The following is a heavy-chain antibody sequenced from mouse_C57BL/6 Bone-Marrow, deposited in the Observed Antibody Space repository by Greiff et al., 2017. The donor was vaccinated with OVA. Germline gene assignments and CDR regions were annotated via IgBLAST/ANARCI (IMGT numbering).Heavy chain of an antibody. CDR1: GYTFTSYW. D-gene: IGHD5-1-1*01. Sequence: VQLQQPGAELVRPGSSVKLSCKASGYTFTSYWMHWVKQRPIQGLEWIGNIDPSDSDTHYNQKFKDKATLTVDKSSSTAYMQLSSLTSEDSAVYYCARWGYPTYWGQGTTLTVSS. CDR2: IDPSDSDT. CDR3: ARWGYPTY. J-gene: IGHJ2*01. V-gene: IGHV1-52*01.